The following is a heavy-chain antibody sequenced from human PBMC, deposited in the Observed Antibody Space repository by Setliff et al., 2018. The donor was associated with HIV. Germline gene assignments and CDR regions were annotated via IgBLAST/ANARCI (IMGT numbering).Heavy chain of an antibody. Sequence: ASVKVSCKASGHTFTNVDIQWLRRATGQGLEWMGGMNPNSGVSGYAQKFQGRVTMTRDTSISTAYMELSSLTSADTGVYYCASGKGVGGVIITGGLVVWGQGTTVTVSS. J-gene: IGHJ6*02. V-gene: IGHV1-8*01. CDR2: MNPNSGVS. CDR1: GHTFTNVD. D-gene: IGHD3-16*02. CDR3: ASGKGVGGVIITGGLVV.